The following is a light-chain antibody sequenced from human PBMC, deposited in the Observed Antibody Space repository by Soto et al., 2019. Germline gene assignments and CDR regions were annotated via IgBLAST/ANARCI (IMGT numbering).Light chain of an antibody. J-gene: IGLJ1*01. V-gene: IGLV2-14*01. Sequence: QSALTQPASVSGSPGQSITISCTGTSSDVGGYNYVSWYQQHPGKAPKLMIYEVSNRPSGVSNHFSGSKSANTASLTISGLQAEDEADYYCSSYTGGNPSYVFGTGTKLTVL. CDR1: SSDVGGYNY. CDR3: SSYTGGNPSYV. CDR2: EVS.